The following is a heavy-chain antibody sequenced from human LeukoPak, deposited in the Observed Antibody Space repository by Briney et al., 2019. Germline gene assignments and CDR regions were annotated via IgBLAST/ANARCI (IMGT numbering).Heavy chain of an antibody. V-gene: IGHV3-48*03. J-gene: IGHJ4*02. CDR3: ARGPSGLVY. Sequence: PGGSLRLSCAASGFTFSSYEMNWVRQAPGKGLEWVSYISSSGSTIYYADSVKGRFTISRDNAQNSLYLQMNSLRAEDTALYYCARGPSGLVYWGQGALVTVSS. CDR2: ISSSGSTI. D-gene: IGHD2-8*02. CDR1: GFTFSSYE.